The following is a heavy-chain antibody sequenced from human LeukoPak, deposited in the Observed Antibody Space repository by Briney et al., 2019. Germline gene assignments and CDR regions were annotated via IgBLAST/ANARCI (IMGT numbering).Heavy chain of an antibody. J-gene: IGHJ5*02. CDR2: MNPNSGNT. V-gene: IGHV1-8*01. D-gene: IGHD2-21*02. CDR3: ARGAAYCGGDCYST. CDR1: GYTFTSYD. Sequence: ASVKVSCKASGYTFTSYDINWVRQATGQGREWMGWMNPNSGNTGYAQKFQSRVTMTRNTSISTAYTELSSLRSEDTAVYYCARGAAYCGGDCYSTWGQGTLVTVSS.